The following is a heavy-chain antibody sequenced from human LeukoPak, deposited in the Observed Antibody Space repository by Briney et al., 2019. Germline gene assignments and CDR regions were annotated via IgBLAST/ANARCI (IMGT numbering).Heavy chain of an antibody. CDR1: GFTFDDYA. V-gene: IGHV3-9*01. D-gene: IGHD6-13*01. Sequence: GESLRLSCAASGFTFDDYAMHWVRQVPGKGLEWVSGISWNSDIIDYADSVKGRFTISRDNAQNSLYLQMNSLRADDTAFYYCAKDRYSSSWNFFDFWGQGTLVTVSS. CDR2: ISWNSDII. CDR3: AKDRYSSSWNFFDF. J-gene: IGHJ4*02.